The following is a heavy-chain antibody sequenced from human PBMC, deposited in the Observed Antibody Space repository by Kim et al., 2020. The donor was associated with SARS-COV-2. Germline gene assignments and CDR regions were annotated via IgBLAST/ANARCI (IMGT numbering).Heavy chain of an antibody. J-gene: IGHJ3*02. CDR2: INHSGST. D-gene: IGHD3-16*01. V-gene: IGHV4-34*01. CDR3: ARGGKTVYAFDI. CDR1: GGSFSGYY. Sequence: SETLSLTCAVYGGSFSGYYWSWIRQPPGKGLEWIGEINHSGSTNYNPSLKSRVTISVDTSKNQFSLKLSSVTAADTAVYYCARGGKTVYAFDIWCQGTMVTVSS.